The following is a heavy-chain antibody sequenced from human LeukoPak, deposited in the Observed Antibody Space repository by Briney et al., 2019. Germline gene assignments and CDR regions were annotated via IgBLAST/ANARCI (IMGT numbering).Heavy chain of an antibody. CDR3: AKDGSGAGVATEL. CDR2: INPSGGST. V-gene: IGHV1-46*01. D-gene: IGHD5-12*01. Sequence: ASVKVSCKASGYTFTSYYMHWVRQAPGQGLEWMGIINPSGGSTSYAQKFQGRVTMTRDMSTSTVYMELSSLRSEDTAVYYCAKDGSGAGVATELWGQGTLVTVSS. CDR1: GYTFTSYY. J-gene: IGHJ4*02.